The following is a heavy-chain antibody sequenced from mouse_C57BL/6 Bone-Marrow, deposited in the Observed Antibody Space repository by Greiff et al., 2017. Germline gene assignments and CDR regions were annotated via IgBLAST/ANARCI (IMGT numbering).Heavy chain of an antibody. CDR1: GFTFSSYA. V-gene: IGHV5-4*01. J-gene: IGHJ2*01. CDR3: AREGAGDY. Sequence: EVNLVESGGGLVKPGGSLKLSCAASGFTFSSYAMSWVRQTPEKRLEWVATISDGGSYTYYPDNVKGRFTISRDNAKNNLYLQMSHLKSEDTAMYYCAREGAGDYGGQGTTLTVSS. CDR2: ISDGGSYT.